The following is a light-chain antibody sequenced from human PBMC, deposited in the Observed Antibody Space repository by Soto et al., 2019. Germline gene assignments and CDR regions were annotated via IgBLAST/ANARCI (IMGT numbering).Light chain of an antibody. CDR3: QQSYGTPYT. J-gene: IGKJ2*01. V-gene: IGKV1-39*01. CDR2: AAS. CDR1: QTISIY. Sequence: DIQMTQSPSSLSGSVGDRVTITCRASQTISIYLNWYQQKPGKAPKLLISAASSLHSGVPSRFSGSGSGTDFTLTISSLQPEDFATYFCQQSYGTPYTFGQGTKLEIK.